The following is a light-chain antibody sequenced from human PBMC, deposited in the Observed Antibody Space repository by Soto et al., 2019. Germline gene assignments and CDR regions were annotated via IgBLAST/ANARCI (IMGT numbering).Light chain of an antibody. CDR3: SSYTNSSTVV. V-gene: IGLV2-14*01. Sequence: QSVLTQPASVSGSPGQSITISCTGTSSDVGGYNFVSWYQQHPGKAPKLVIFEVSNRPSGVSHRFSGSKSDNTASLTISGLQAEDEADYYCSSYTNSSTVVFGGGTKVTVL. CDR1: SSDVGGYNF. CDR2: EVS. J-gene: IGLJ2*01.